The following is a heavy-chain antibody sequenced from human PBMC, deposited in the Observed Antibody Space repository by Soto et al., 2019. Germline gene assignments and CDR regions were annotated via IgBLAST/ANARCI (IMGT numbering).Heavy chain of an antibody. D-gene: IGHD4-17*01. Sequence: QVQLVESGGGVVQPGRSLRLSCAASGFTFSSYGMHWVRQAPGKGLEWVAVIWYDGSNKYYADSVKGRFTISRDNSKNTLYLLMNILRAEDTAVYYCARDRGAYGDCALDYWGQGTLVTVSS. CDR3: ARDRGAYGDCALDY. V-gene: IGHV3-33*01. J-gene: IGHJ4*02. CDR2: IWYDGSNK. CDR1: GFTFSSYG.